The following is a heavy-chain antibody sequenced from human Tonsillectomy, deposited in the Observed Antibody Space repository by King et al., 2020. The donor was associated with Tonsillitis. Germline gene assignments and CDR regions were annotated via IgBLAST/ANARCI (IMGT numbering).Heavy chain of an antibody. CDR1: GGSFSGYY. D-gene: IGHD2-2*02. CDR2: INHSGST. J-gene: IGHJ3*02. CDR3: ARVRDCSSTSCYTLRNAFDI. V-gene: IGHV4-34*01. Sequence: VQLPQWGAGLLKPSETLSLTCAVYGGSFSGYYWSWIRQPPGKGMEWIGEINHSGSTNYNPSLKSRVTISVDTSKNHFSLKLSSVTAADTAVYYCARVRDCSSTSCYTLRNAFDIWGQGTMVTVSS.